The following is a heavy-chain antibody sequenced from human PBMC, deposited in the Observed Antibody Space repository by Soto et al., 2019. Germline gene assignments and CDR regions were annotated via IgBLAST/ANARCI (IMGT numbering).Heavy chain of an antibody. V-gene: IGHV4-39*01. J-gene: IGHJ5*02. CDR3: ARMRGVAKTYIAAAPWFDP. Sequence: PSETLSLTCTVSGGSISSSSYYWGWIRQPPGKGLEWIGSIYYSGSTYYNPSLKSRVTISVDTSKNQFSLKLSSVTAADTAVYNCARMRGVAKTYIAAAPWFDPWGQGTLVTVSS. D-gene: IGHD6-13*01. CDR1: GGSISSSSYY. CDR2: IYYSGST.